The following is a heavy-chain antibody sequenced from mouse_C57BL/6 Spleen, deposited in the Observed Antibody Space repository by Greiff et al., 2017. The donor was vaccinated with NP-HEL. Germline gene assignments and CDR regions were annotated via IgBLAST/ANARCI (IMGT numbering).Heavy chain of an antibody. J-gene: IGHJ2*01. V-gene: IGHV3-6*01. CDR2: ISYDGSN. CDR3: AREGTNPGYFDY. D-gene: IGHD2-14*01. Sequence: EESGPGLVKPSQSLSLTCSVTGYSITSGYYWNWIRQFPGNKLEWMGYISYDGSNNYNPSLKNRISITRDTSKNQFFLKLNSVTTEDTATYYCAREGTNPGYFDYWGQGTTLTVSS. CDR1: GYSITSGYY.